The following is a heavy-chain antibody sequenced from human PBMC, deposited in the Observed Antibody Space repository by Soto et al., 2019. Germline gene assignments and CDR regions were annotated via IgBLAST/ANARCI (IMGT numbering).Heavy chain of an antibody. CDR2: IKQDGSEK. J-gene: IGHJ3*02. D-gene: IGHD2-2*01. Sequence: EVQLVESGGGLVQPGGSLRLSCAASGFTFSSYWMSWVRQAPGKGLEWVANIKQDGSEKYYVDSVKGRFTISRDNAKNSLYLQMNSLRAEDTAVYYCAREGDQLRCGMGAFDIWGQGTMVTVSS. CDR3: AREGDQLRCGMGAFDI. V-gene: IGHV3-7*01. CDR1: GFTFSSYW.